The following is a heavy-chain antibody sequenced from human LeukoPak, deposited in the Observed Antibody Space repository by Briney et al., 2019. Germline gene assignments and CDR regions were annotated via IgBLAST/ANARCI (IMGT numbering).Heavy chain of an antibody. CDR1: GITFIKYS. D-gene: IGHD2-8*01. V-gene: IGHV3-23*01. Sequence: GGSLRLSCAASGITFIKYSMTWVRQAPGKGLEWVSAITGSGTFTDYADSVKGRFTISRDNSKNTVYLQMNSLRVADTAKYFCAKEIAPIGVPAVDYWGQGTLVTVSS. CDR2: ITGSGTFT. J-gene: IGHJ4*02. CDR3: AKEIAPIGVPAVDY.